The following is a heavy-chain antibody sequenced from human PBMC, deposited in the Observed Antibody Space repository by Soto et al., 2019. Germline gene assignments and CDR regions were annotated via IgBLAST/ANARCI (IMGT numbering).Heavy chain of an antibody. CDR1: GFTFSNYS. CDR2: TGGKT. V-gene: IGHV3-23*01. J-gene: IGHJ2*01. Sequence: GGSLRPSCAGSGFTFSNYSMSWVRQAPGKGLDWVSATGGKTYYADSVKGRFTISRDNSKSTLYLQMNSLRAEDTAVYYCAKGLAPDFDLWGRGTLVTVSS. D-gene: IGHD2-15*01. CDR3: AKGLAPDFDL.